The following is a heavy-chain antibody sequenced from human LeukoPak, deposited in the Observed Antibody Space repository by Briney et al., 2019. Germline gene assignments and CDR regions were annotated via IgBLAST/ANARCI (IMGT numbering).Heavy chain of an antibody. D-gene: IGHD3-3*01. V-gene: IGHV4-61*02. CDR1: GGSISSGSYY. CDR2: IYTSGST. Sequence: PSETLSLTCTVSGGSISSGSYYWSWIRQPAGKGLEWIGRIYTSGSTNYNPSLKSRVTMSVDTSKNQFSLKLSSVTAADTAVYYCASTRYDFWSGYYPNWFDPWGQGTLVTVSS. CDR3: ASTRYDFWSGYYPNWFDP. J-gene: IGHJ5*02.